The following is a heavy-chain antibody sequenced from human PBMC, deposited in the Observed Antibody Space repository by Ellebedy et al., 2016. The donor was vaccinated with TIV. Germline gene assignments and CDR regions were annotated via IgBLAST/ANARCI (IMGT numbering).Heavy chain of an antibody. CDR1: GDSIDTSTYY. V-gene: IGHV4-39*07. J-gene: IGHJ4*02. CDR3: ARDFERRIPAAGGMFYFDF. CDR2: FYYGVSA. D-gene: IGHD6-13*01. Sequence: MPGGSLRLSCTVSGDSIDTSTYYWGWIRQPPGKGLEWIGSFYYGVSAYYNPSLKSRVTMSLDTSKSQVSLKLSSVTAADTAVYYCARDFERRIPAAGGMFYFDFWGQGALVTVAS.